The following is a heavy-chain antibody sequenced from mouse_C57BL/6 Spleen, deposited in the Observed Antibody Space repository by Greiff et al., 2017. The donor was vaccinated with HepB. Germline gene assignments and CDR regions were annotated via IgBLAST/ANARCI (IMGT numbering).Heavy chain of an antibody. CDR2: IDPETGGT. D-gene: IGHD1-1*01. Sequence: VQLQQSGAELVRPGASVTLSCKASGYTFTDYEMHWVKQTPVHGLEWIGAIDPETGGTAYNQKFKGKAILTADKSSSTAYMERRSLTSEDSAVYYCTRVITTVVDYFDYWGQGTTLTVSS. CDR1: GYTFTDYE. CDR3: TRVITTVVDYFDY. J-gene: IGHJ2*01. V-gene: IGHV1-15*01.